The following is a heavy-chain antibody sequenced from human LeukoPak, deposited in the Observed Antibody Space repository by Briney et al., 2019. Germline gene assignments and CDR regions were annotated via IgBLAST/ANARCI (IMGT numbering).Heavy chain of an antibody. CDR3: ATTLIPSRTTNWFDP. CDR1: GGSISSYY. V-gene: IGHV4-59*08. Sequence: KPSETLSLTCTVSGGSISSYYWGWIRQPPGKGLEWIGTIYHSGSTDYTPSLKSRVTISVDTSKNHFSLKPNSVTAADTAVYYCATTLIPSRTTNWFDPWGQGTLVTVSS. J-gene: IGHJ5*02. CDR2: IYHSGST. D-gene: IGHD1-1*01.